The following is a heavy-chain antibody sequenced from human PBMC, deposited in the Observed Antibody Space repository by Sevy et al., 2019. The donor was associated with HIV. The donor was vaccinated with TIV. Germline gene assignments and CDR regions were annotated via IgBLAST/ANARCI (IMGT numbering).Heavy chain of an antibody. CDR3: ARDKLLPVMVTMVRGALSYYFDY. CDR2: IWYDGGSK. J-gene: IGHJ4*02. CDR1: GFTFSSYG. V-gene: IGHV3-33*01. Sequence: GGSLRLSCAASGFTFSSYGMHWVRQAPGTGLEWVAVIWYDGGSKYHADSVKGRFTISRDNSKNTLFLQMNSLRAEDTAVYYCARDKLLPVMVTMVRGALSYYFDYWGQRTLVTVSS. D-gene: IGHD3-10*01.